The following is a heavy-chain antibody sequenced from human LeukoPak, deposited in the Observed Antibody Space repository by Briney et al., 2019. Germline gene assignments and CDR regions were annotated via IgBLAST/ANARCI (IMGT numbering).Heavy chain of an antibody. V-gene: IGHV1-18*01. CDR2: ISAYNGNT. CDR1: GYTFTSYG. D-gene: IGHD6-19*01. J-gene: IGHJ6*03. CDR3: ARRAVEQWLANYYYYYMDV. Sequence: ASVKVSCKASGYTFTSYGISWVRQAPGQGLEWMGWISAYNGNTNYAQKLQGRVTMTTDTSTSTAYMELRSLRSDDTAVYYCARRAVEQWLANYYYYYMDVWGKGTTVTVSS.